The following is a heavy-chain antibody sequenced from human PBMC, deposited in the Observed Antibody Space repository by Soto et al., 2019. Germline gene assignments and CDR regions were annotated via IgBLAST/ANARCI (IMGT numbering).Heavy chain of an antibody. V-gene: IGHV3-30-3*01. Sequence: GGSLRLSCAASGFTFSSYAMHWVRQSPGKGLEWVAVISYDGSNKYYADSVKGRFTISRDNSKNTLYLQMNSLRAEDTAVYYCARDRVVAATDYYGMDVWGQGTTVTVSS. CDR1: GFTFSSYA. D-gene: IGHD2-15*01. CDR2: ISYDGSNK. CDR3: ARDRVVAATDYYGMDV. J-gene: IGHJ6*02.